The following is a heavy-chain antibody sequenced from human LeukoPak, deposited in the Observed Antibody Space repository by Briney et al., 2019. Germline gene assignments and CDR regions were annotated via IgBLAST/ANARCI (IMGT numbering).Heavy chain of an antibody. V-gene: IGHV4-31*03. Sequence: SETLSLTCTVSGGSISSGGYYWSWIRQHPGKGLEWIGYIYYSGSTYYNPSLKSRATISVDTSKNQFSLKLSSVTAADTAVYYCAREQQLDDAFDIWGQGTMVTVSS. CDR3: AREQQLDDAFDI. J-gene: IGHJ3*02. CDR2: IYYSGST. D-gene: IGHD6-13*01. CDR1: GGSISSGGYY.